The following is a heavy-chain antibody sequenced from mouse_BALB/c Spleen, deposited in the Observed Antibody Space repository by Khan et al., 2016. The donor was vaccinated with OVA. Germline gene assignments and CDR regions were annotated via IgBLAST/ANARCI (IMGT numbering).Heavy chain of an antibody. CDR3: ARGNYDGSTSWLGY. D-gene: IGHD1-1*01. CDR2: IYPGSGNT. J-gene: IGHJ3*01. CDR1: GYIFTDYY. V-gene: IGHV1-84*02. Sequence: QVQLQQSGPELVKPGASVKISCKASGYIFTDYYINWVKQKPGQGLEWIGWIYPGSGNTKDNENFKDKAPLTVDTSSSTAYMQLSSLTSEDTAVYFGARGNYDGSTSWLGYGGQGTLVTVST.